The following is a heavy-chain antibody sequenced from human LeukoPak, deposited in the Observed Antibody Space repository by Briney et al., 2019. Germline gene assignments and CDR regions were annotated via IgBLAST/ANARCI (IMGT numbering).Heavy chain of an antibody. V-gene: IGHV1-8*01. CDR2: MNPNSGNT. D-gene: IGHD6-19*01. Sequence: RASVKVSCKASGYTFSSYDINWVRQATGQGLEWMGWMNPNSGNTGYAQKFQGRVTMTRNTSISTAYMELSSLRSDDTAVYFCAREVTVAGTHFNWFDPWGQGTLVTVSS. J-gene: IGHJ5*02. CDR3: AREVTVAGTHFNWFDP. CDR1: GYTFSSYD.